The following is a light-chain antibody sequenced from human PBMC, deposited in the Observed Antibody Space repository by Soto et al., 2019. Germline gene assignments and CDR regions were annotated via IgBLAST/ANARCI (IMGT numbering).Light chain of an antibody. J-gene: IGKJ1*01. V-gene: IGKV1-39*01. Sequence: DIQMTQSPSSLSASVGDRVTITCRASQSISSYLNWYQQKPGKAPKLLIYAASSLQGGVPSRFSGSGPGTDFALTISSLQPEDFATYYCQQSYSTPKTFGQGTKVQIK. CDR3: QQSYSTPKT. CDR2: AAS. CDR1: QSISSY.